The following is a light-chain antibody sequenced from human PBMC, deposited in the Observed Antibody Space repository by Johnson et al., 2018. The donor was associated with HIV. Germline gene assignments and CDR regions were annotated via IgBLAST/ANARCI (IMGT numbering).Light chain of an antibody. CDR3: GTWDSSLSAFYV. J-gene: IGLJ1*01. Sequence: QSILTQPPSVSAAPGQKVTISCSGSSSNIGSNYVSWYQQLPGTAPKLLIYDNNKRPSGIPDRFSGSTSGTSATLGITGLQTGDEADYYCGTWDSSLSAFYVFGTGTKVTVL. CDR2: DNN. V-gene: IGLV1-51*01. CDR1: SSNIGSNY.